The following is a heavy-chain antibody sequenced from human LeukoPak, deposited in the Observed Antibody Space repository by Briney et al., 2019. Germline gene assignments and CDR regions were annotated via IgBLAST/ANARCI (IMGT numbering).Heavy chain of an antibody. D-gene: IGHD3-10*01. CDR3: ASGRSHGDGSGSYYDYFDY. Sequence: GASVKVSCKASGYTFTNYGISWVRQAPGQGLEWMGWISAYNGNTHYAQKFQGRVTMTTDTSTSTAYMELRSLRSDDMAVYYCASGRSHGDGSGSYYDYFDYRGQGTLVTVSS. CDR2: ISAYNGNT. V-gene: IGHV1-18*03. CDR1: GYTFTNYG. J-gene: IGHJ4*02.